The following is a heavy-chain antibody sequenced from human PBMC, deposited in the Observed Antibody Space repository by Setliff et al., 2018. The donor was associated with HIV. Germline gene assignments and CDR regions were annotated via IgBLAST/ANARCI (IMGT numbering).Heavy chain of an antibody. V-gene: IGHV4-61*05. D-gene: IGHD3-10*01. Sequence: SETLSLTCTVSAGSIRSSTYYWTWIRQPPGKGLEWIGYIHHSGSSDYTPSLRSRVTMSVDTSKNQFSLKLTSVTAADTAVYYCARWHPPYGFWEEDYWGQGTLVTVSS. CDR1: AGSIRSSTYY. J-gene: IGHJ4*02. CDR2: IHHSGSS. CDR3: ARWHPPYGFWEEDY.